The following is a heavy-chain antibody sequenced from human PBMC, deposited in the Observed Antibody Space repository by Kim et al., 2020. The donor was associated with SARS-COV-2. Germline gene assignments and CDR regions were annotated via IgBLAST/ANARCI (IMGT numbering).Heavy chain of an antibody. J-gene: IGHJ4*02. Sequence: GGSLRLSCAASGFTFSSYAMSWVRPAPGKGLEWVSAIGGSGANTCYADPVKGRFTISRDNSKNTLYLQMSSLRAEDTALYYCAKDLPTSSARPDYWGQGTLVTVSS. CDR3: AKDLPTSSARPDY. CDR2: IGGSGANT. CDR1: GFTFSSYA. D-gene: IGHD2-2*01. V-gene: IGHV3-23*01.